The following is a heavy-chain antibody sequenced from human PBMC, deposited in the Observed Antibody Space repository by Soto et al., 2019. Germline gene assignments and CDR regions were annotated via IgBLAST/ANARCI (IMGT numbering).Heavy chain of an antibody. D-gene: IGHD4-17*01. CDR3: AKWNGYGDV. CDR2: VSGGSCVT. V-gene: IGHV3-23*01. CDR1: GFSFSTYG. Sequence: EMQLLESGGGLVQPGGSLRLSCAVSGFSFSTYGVTWVRQAPGKGLEWVCGVSGGSCVTHYADSVKGRFTITGDDSKNTVYLQMHSLRVEDTAVYYCAKWNGYGDVWGQGTLGTVSS. J-gene: IGHJ4*02.